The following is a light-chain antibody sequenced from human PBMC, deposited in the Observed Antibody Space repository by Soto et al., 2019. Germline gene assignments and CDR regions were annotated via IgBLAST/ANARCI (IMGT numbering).Light chain of an antibody. Sequence: QAVVTQSPSASASLGAPVKLTCTLSSGHSNYAIVWHQQQPEKGPRYLMKVNSGGSHIKGDGIPDRFSGSSSGAERYLFISSLQSEDEADYYCQNLGTGSASVVFGGGTQLTVL. J-gene: IGLJ7*01. CDR3: QNLGTGSASVV. V-gene: IGLV4-69*01. CDR1: SGHSNYA. CDR2: VNSGGSH.